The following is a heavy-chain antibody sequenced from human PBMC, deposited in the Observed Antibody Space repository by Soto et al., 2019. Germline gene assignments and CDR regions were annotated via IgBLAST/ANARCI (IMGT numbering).Heavy chain of an antibody. D-gene: IGHD4-17*01. V-gene: IGHV1-69*13. CDR1: GGTFNSYA. CDR3: ARECLVLVPTTVNSDYYYYAMDV. Sequence: SVKVSCKASGGTFNSYAIDWVRQAPGQGLEWMGGIIPIFGTTNYPQKLQGRVKITADESTSTAYMELRTLRPEDTAVYYCARECLVLVPTTVNSDYYYYAMDVWGQGTTVTVSS. CDR2: IIPIFGTT. J-gene: IGHJ6*02.